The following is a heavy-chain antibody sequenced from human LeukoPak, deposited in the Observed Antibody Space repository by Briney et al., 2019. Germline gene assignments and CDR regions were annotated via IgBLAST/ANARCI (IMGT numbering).Heavy chain of an antibody. Sequence: PSETLSLTCTISGGSISSTTYSWGWIRQSPGKGLEWIGNISYTGNTYYNPSLKSRVTLSVDTSKNQFSLKLNSVPAADTATYYCARQFNNGFDIWGRGTMVTVSS. CDR2: ISYTGNT. CDR3: ARQFNNGFDI. CDR1: GGSISSTTYS. D-gene: IGHD2/OR15-2a*01. J-gene: IGHJ3*02. V-gene: IGHV4-39*01.